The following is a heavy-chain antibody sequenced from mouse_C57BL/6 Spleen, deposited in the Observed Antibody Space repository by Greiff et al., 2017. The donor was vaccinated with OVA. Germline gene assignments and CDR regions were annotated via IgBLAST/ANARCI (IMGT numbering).Heavy chain of an antibody. CDR1: GYTFTSYG. Sequence: VQLKQSGAELVRPGSSVKMSCKTSGYTFTSYGINWVKQRPGPGLEWIGYISIGNGYTEDNEKFKGKATLTSDTSSSPADMQLSSLTSEDSAIYVGARGGSLGGDVDDWGQGTTLTVSS. J-gene: IGHJ2*01. CDR3: ARGGSLGGDVDD. CDR2: ISIGNGYT. V-gene: IGHV1-58*01. D-gene: IGHD4-1*01.